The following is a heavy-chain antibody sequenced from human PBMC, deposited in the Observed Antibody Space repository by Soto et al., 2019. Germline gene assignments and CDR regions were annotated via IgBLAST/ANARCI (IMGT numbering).Heavy chain of an antibody. J-gene: IGHJ4*02. V-gene: IGHV3-23*01. CDR1: GFTFSSYA. CDR2: ISGSGGST. CDR3: AIDRGYSFGLDYFDY. Sequence: EVQLLESGGGLVQPGGSLRLSCAASGFTFSSYAMSWVRQAPGKGLEWVSAISGSGGSTYYADSVKGRFTISRDNCSNTVYLQMNSARAEDTAVYYCAIDRGYSFGLDYFDYWGQGTMVTVSS. D-gene: IGHD5-18*01.